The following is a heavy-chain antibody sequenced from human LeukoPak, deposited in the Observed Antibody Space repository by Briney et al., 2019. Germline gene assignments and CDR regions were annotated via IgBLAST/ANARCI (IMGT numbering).Heavy chain of an antibody. Sequence: PGTSLRLSCAASGFTFSNYGMHWVRQAPGKGQEWVAVISYDGSNKYYADSVKGRFTISRDNFKNTLYLQLNSLRAEDTAVYYCAKTILAYCGGDCYGYYFDYWGQGTLVTVSS. CDR1: GFTFSNYG. CDR3: AKTILAYCGGDCYGYYFDY. J-gene: IGHJ4*02. CDR2: ISYDGSNK. D-gene: IGHD2-21*02. V-gene: IGHV3-30*18.